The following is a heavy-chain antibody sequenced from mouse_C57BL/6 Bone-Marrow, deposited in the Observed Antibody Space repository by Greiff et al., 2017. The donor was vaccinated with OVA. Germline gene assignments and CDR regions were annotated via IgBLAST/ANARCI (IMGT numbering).Heavy chain of an antibody. D-gene: IGHD1-1*01. CDR3: ARKGDYYGSSYHHYAMDY. Sequence: QVQLKQSGPGLVQPSQSLSITCTVSGFSLTSYGVHWVRQSPGKGLEWLGVIWSGGSTDYNAAFISRLSISKDNSKSQVFFKMNSLQADDTAIYYCARKGDYYGSSYHHYAMDYWGQGTSVTVSS. CDR2: IWSGGST. J-gene: IGHJ4*01. CDR1: GFSLTSYG. V-gene: IGHV2-2*01.